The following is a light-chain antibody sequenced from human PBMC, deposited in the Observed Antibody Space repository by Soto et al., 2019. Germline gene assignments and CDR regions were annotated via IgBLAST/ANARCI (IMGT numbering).Light chain of an antibody. CDR2: GAS. Sequence: IVMAQSPSTVSLSPYQIATLSCRASQSVLTNVAWYQHKPGQAPKLLIYGASSRDSGVPARFSGSGSETEFTLTISSLQSADFAIYYCQQFHNGPRSFGQGTKVDIK. CDR1: QSVLTN. V-gene: IGKV3-15*01. J-gene: IGKJ1*01. CDR3: QQFHNGPRS.